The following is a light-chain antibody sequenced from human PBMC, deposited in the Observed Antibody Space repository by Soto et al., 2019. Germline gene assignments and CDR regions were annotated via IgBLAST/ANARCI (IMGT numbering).Light chain of an antibody. CDR2: GAS. V-gene: IGKV3-20*01. CDR3: QQYHRSPQT. Sequence: EIVLTQSPGTLSLSPGEGATLSCRASQSVNSNYLAWYQQKPGQAPRLLVYGASSRATGIPDRFSGSGSGTDFTLTISRLEPEDFAVYYCQQYHRSPQTFGQGTRVEIK. J-gene: IGKJ1*01. CDR1: QSVNSNY.